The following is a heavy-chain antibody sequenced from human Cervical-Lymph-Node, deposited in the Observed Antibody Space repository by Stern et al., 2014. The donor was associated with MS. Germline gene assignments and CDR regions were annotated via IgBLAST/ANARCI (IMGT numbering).Heavy chain of an antibody. CDR3: ARRDTHFDY. V-gene: IGHV5-51*03. Sequence: VQLVQSGAEVKKPGESLRISCKGSGYNFASSWIGWVRRVPGKGLEWMGTIYPGDSDTAYSPSFHGQVTISADTSISTAYLQWSSLKASDTAIYYCARRDTHFDYWGQGTLVTVSS. CDR1: GYNFASSW. CDR2: IYPGDSDT. J-gene: IGHJ4*02.